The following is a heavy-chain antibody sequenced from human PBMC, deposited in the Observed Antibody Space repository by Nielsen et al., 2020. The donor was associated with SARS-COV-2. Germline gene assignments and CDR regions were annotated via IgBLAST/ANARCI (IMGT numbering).Heavy chain of an antibody. D-gene: IGHD6-19*01. CDR1: GFTFSDYY. V-gene: IGHV3-11*03. Sequence: SCAASGFTFSDYYMSWIRQAPGKGLEWVSYISSSSSYTNYADSVKGRFTISRDNAKNSLYLQMNSLRAEDTAVYYCAKRSGYTSGWYGDYWGQGTLVTVSS. CDR2: ISSSSSYT. J-gene: IGHJ4*02. CDR3: AKRSGYTSGWYGDY.